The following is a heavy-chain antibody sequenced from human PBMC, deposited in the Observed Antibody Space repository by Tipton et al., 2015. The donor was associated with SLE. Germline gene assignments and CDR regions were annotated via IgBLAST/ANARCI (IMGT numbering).Heavy chain of an antibody. D-gene: IGHD2-8*01. CDR3: ASGRRRLGVLWDAFDI. CDR1: GGSFSGYY. J-gene: IGHJ3*02. V-gene: IGHV4-34*01. CDR2: IYYSGST. Sequence: TLSLTCAVYGGSFSGYYWSWIRQPPGKGLEWIGYIYYSGSTYYNPSLKSRVTISVDTSKNQFSLKLSSVTAADTAVYYCASGRRRLGVLWDAFDIWGQGTMVTVSS.